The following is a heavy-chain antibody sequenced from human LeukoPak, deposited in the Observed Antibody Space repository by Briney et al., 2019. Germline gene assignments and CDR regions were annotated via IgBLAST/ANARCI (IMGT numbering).Heavy chain of an antibody. D-gene: IGHD2-15*01. CDR2: INSDGSST. V-gene: IGHV3-74*01. J-gene: IGHJ3*02. Sequence: GGSLRLSCAASGFTFSSYWMHWVRQAPGKGLVWVSRINSDGSSTSYADSVNGRFTISRDNAKNTLYLQMNSLRAEDTAVYYCARGAGYCSGGSCYNDAFDIWGQGTMVTVSS. CDR3: ARGAGYCSGGSCYNDAFDI. CDR1: GFTFSSYW.